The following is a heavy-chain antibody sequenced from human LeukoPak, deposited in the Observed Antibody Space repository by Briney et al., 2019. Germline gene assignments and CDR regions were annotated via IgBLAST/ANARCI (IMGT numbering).Heavy chain of an antibody. CDR3: ARPPFGGSYSSGEDY. CDR2: IIPIFGTA. Sequence: GASVKVSCKASGGTFSSYAISWVRQAPGQGLEWMGGIIPIFGTANYAQKFQGRVTITADESTSTAYMELSSLRSEDTAVYYCARPPFGGSYSSGEDYWGQGTLVTVSS. CDR1: GGTFSSYA. D-gene: IGHD1-26*01. J-gene: IGHJ4*02. V-gene: IGHV1-69*13.